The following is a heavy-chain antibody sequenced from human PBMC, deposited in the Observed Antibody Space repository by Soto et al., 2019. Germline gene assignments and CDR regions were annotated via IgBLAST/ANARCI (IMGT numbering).Heavy chain of an antibody. Sequence: PGESLKISCKGSGYSFTSYWIGWVRQMPGKGLEWMGIVHPGNSDIRYSPSFQGQVTVSVDRSISTAYLQWSSLKASDTAMYYCAALTGATFHWGQGTLVTVSS. CDR1: GYSFTSYW. V-gene: IGHV5-51*01. CDR2: VHPGNSDI. D-gene: IGHD1-20*01. J-gene: IGHJ4*02. CDR3: AALTGATFH.